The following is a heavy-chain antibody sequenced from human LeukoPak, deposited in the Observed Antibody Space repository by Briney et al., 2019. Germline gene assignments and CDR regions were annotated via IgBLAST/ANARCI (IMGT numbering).Heavy chain of an antibody. D-gene: IGHD5-12*01. CDR2: IKQDGSEK. J-gene: IGHJ4*02. CDR3: ARDDATTNYDY. CDR1: GFTFSSYW. V-gene: IGHV3-7*01. Sequence: GGSLRPSCAASGFTFSSYWMSWVRQAPGKGLEWVANIKQDGSEKYCVDSVKGRFTISRDNAKNSLYLQMNSLRAEDTAVYYYARDDATTNYDYGGQGPLVTVSS.